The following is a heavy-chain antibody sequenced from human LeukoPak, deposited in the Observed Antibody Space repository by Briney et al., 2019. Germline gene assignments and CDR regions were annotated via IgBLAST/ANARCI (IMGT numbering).Heavy chain of an antibody. D-gene: IGHD2-2*01. CDR3: ARHQRGSCTSTGCYEFDN. J-gene: IGHJ4*02. Sequence: SETLSLTCTVSGGSLSRYYWSWIRQPPGKGLEWIAYIYYSGNTNYNPSLKSRVTISIDTSKNQFSLILSSVTAADTAVYYCARHQRGSCTSTGCYEFDNWGQGTLVTVSS. V-gene: IGHV4-59*08. CDR1: GGSLSRYY. CDR2: IYYSGNT.